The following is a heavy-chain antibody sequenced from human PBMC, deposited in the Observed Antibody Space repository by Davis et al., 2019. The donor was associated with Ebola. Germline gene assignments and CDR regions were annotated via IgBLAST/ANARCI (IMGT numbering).Heavy chain of an antibody. CDR3: ARGKRYFDL. J-gene: IGHJ2*01. Sequence: GSLRLSCAASGFTFGTYWMSWVRQAPGKGLEWVANIKEDGSEKYYVDSVKGRFTISRDNAKNSLYLQMNSLRAEDTAVYYCARGKRYFDLWGRGTLVTVSS. V-gene: IGHV3-7*04. CDR1: GFTFGTYW. CDR2: IKEDGSEK.